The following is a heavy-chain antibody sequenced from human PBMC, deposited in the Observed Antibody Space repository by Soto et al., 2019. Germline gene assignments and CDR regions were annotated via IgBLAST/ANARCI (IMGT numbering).Heavy chain of an antibody. CDR3: ATVDRSVALVGWFDP. CDR2: IIPVSGTA. V-gene: IGHV1-69*01. Sequence: QVHLEQSGAEVKKPGSSVKVSCKFSGGTFSSYVIIWVRQAPGQGLGWMGGIIPVSGTANYAQKFHGRVTISADAATNTAYMELRSVRFDDTVVYYCATVDRSVALVGWFDPWGQGTLVTVSS. CDR1: GGTFSSYV. D-gene: IGHD2-8*02. J-gene: IGHJ5*02.